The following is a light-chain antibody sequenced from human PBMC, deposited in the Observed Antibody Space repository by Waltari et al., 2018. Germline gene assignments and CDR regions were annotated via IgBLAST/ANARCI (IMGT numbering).Light chain of an antibody. Sequence: DILFTQSPPTLSLSPGERATTSCRARQIITNYLAWYQQKPGQAPRLLLYDTSNRATGIPTRFSGSGFGTDFTLTISSLEPEDFAIYYCQQRHNWPLTFGGGTKVEIK. V-gene: IGKV3-11*01. CDR3: QQRHNWPLT. CDR1: QIITNY. CDR2: DTS. J-gene: IGKJ4*01.